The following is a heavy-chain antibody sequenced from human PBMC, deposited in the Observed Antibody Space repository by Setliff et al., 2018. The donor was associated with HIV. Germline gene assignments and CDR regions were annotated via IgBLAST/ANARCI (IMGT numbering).Heavy chain of an antibody. Sequence: GESLKISCKGSGYSFTTYWIGWVRQMPGKGLEWMGIIYPYDSDTRYSPSFQGQVTISADKSISTAYVQWSGLKASDTAMYYCARRPYYDSWSGHQAFDIWGQGAMVTVSS. CDR2: IYPYDSDT. J-gene: IGHJ3*02. CDR1: GYSFTTYW. V-gene: IGHV5-51*01. D-gene: IGHD3-3*01. CDR3: ARRPYYDSWSGHQAFDI.